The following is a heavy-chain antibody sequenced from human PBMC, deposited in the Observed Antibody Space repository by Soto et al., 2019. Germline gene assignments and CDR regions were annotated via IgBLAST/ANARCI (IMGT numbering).Heavy chain of an antibody. CDR2: IYASGST. CDR1: GGSISNYF. CDR3: ARVWFGLPGAFDI. V-gene: IGHV4-4*07. J-gene: IGHJ3*02. D-gene: IGHD3-10*01. Sequence: QVQLQKSGPGLVKPSETLSLTCTVSGGSISNYFLSWIRQHAGKGLEWIGRIYASGSTNYTPSLKRRVAMAVDTSKNQFSRKLSSVTAADTAVYYFARVWFGLPGAFDIWGQGTMVTVSS.